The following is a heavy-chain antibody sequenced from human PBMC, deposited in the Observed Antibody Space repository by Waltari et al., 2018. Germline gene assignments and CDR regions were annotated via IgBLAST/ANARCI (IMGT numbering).Heavy chain of an antibody. V-gene: IGHV1-69*01. D-gene: IGHD3-9*01. Sequence: QVQLVQSGAEVKKPGSSVKVSCKASGGTFSSYAISWVRQAPGQGLEWMGGIIPIFGTANYAQKFQGRVTITADESTSTAYMELSSLRAEDTAVYYCARDWGGYDILTGYYDYWGQGTLVTVSS. CDR3: ARDWGGYDILTGYYDY. CDR1: GGTFSSYA. J-gene: IGHJ4*02. CDR2: IIPIFGTA.